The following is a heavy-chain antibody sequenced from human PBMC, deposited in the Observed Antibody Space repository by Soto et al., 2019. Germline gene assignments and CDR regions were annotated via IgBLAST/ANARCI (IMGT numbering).Heavy chain of an antibody. CDR1: GYSISSGYY. V-gene: IGHV4-38-2*01. CDR3: ARTVLMVYAITGFDYYGTDV. Sequence: SETLSLTCAVSGYSISSGYYWGWLRQPPGKGLEWIGSIYHGGSTYYNPSLNSRVTLSVDTSKNQFSLKLSSVTAADTAVYYCARTVLMVYAITGFDYYGTDVWGQGTTVTVSS. CDR2: IYHGGST. D-gene: IGHD2-8*01. J-gene: IGHJ6*02.